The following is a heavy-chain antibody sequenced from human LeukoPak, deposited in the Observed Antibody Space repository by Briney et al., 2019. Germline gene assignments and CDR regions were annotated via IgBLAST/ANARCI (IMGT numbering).Heavy chain of an antibody. Sequence: GGSLRLSCAACGFTFRSYSMNWVRQAPGKGLEWVSSVSSSSSYISYADSVKGRFTISRDNAKNSLYLQMNSLRAEDTAVYYCARRSGYGYLDYWGQGTLVTVSS. D-gene: IGHD5-12*01. CDR1: GFTFRSYS. J-gene: IGHJ4*02. CDR2: VSSSSSYI. V-gene: IGHV3-21*01. CDR3: ARRSGYGYLDY.